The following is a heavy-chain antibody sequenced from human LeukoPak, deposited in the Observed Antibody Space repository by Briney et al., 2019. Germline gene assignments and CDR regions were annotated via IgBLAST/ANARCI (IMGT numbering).Heavy chain of an antibody. Sequence: PSETLSLTCTVSGGSISSYYWSWIRQPPGKGLEWIGYIYYSGSTNYNPSLKSRVTISVDTSKNQFSLKLSSATAADTAVYYCARQVGHPYYSDYWGQGTLVTVSS. CDR3: ARQVGHPYYSDY. CDR1: GGSISSYY. V-gene: IGHV4-59*08. CDR2: IYYSGST. J-gene: IGHJ4*02.